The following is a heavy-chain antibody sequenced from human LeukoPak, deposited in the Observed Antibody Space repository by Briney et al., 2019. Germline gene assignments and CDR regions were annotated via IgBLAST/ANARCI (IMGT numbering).Heavy chain of an antibody. CDR2: ISSSGSTI. CDR3: ARSMITFGGVIVPFDY. D-gene: IGHD3-16*02. J-gene: IGHJ4*02. Sequence: GGSLRLSCTASGFTFSSYEMNWVRQAPGKGLEWVSYISSSGSTIYYADSVKGRFTISRDNAKNSLYLQMNSLRAEDTAVYYCARSMITFGGVIVPFDYWGQGTLVTVSS. V-gene: IGHV3-48*03. CDR1: GFTFSSYE.